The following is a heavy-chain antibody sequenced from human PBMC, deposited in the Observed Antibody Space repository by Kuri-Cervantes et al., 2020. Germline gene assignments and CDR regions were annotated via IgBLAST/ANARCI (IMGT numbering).Heavy chain of an antibody. CDR3: AGPGHCSGGSCQRAFDI. CDR1: GYTFTSYG. D-gene: IGHD2-15*01. J-gene: IGHJ3*02. Sequence: ASVKVSCKASGYTFTSYGISWVRQAPGQGLEWMGXISAYXGNTNYAQKLQGRVTMTTDTSTSTAYMELRSLRSDDTAVYYCAGPGHCSGGSCQRAFDIRGPGTMVTVSS. V-gene: IGHV1-18*01. CDR2: ISAYXGNT.